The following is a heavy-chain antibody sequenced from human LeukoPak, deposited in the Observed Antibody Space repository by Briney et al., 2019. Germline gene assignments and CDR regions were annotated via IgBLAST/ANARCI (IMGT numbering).Heavy chain of an antibody. CDR3: ARERPQWLAIDY. D-gene: IGHD6-19*01. CDR2: IGTTGSYI. J-gene: IGHJ4*02. Sequence: PGGSLRLSCAASGFTFSNYSMNWVRQAPGKGLEWVSSIGTTGSYIFYADSVKGRFTISRDNSKNTLYLQMNSLRAEDTAVYYCARERPQWLAIDYWGQGTLVTVSS. CDR1: GFTFSNYS. V-gene: IGHV3-21*01.